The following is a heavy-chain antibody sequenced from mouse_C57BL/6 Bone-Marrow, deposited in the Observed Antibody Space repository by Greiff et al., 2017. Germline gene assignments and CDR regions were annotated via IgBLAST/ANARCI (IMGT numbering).Heavy chain of an antibody. D-gene: IGHD1-1*01. Sequence: VQLQQPGAELVRPGSSVKLSCKASGYTFTSYWMHWVKQRPIQGLEWIGNIDPSDSETHYNQKFKDKATLTVDKSSSTAYMQLSILTSEDSAVYYCARSGSSYWYFDVWGTGTTVTVSS. CDR1: GYTFTSYW. V-gene: IGHV1-52*01. CDR2: IDPSDSET. J-gene: IGHJ1*03. CDR3: ARSGSSYWYFDV.